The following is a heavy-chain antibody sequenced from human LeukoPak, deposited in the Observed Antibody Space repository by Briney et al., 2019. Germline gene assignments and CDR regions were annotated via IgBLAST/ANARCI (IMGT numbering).Heavy chain of an antibody. CDR1: GLTLSSSG. J-gene: IGHJ6*04. V-gene: IGHV3-23*01. D-gene: IGHD3-10*02. Sequence: GGSLRLSCAASGLTLSSSGMSWVRQAPGKGLEWVSAITGTGGSTHYADSVKGRFTISRDKSKNTLYLQMNSLRAEDTAVYYCAELGITMIGGVWGKGTTVTISS. CDR3: AELGITMIGGV. CDR2: ITGTGGST.